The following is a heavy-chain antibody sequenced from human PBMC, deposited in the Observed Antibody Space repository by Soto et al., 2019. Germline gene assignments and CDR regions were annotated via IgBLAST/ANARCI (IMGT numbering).Heavy chain of an antibody. V-gene: IGHV4-34*01. CDR2: INHSGST. CDR3: ARRHKYYYDSSGYYYA. Sequence: SETLSLTCAVYGGSFSGYYWSWIRQPPGKGLEWIGEINHSGSTNYNPSLKSRVTISVDTSKNQFSLKLSSVTAADTAVYYCARRHKYYYDSSGYYYAWGQGTLVTVSS. CDR1: GGSFSGYY. J-gene: IGHJ4*02. D-gene: IGHD3-22*01.